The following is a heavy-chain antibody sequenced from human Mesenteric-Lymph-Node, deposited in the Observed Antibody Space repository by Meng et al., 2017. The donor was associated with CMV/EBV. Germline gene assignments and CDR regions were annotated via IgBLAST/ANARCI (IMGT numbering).Heavy chain of an antibody. CDR3: ARGSHYYDFWSGYYSSDYYYGMDV. V-gene: IGHV3-21*01. J-gene: IGHJ6*02. D-gene: IGHD3-3*01. CDR1: GFTFSSYS. CDR2: ISSSSSYI. Sequence: GESLKISCAASGFTFSSYSMNWVRQAPGKGLEWVSSISSSSSYIYYADSVKGRFTISRDNAKNSLYLQMNSLGAEDTAVYYCARGSHYYDFWSGYYSSDYYYGMDVWGQGTTVTVSS.